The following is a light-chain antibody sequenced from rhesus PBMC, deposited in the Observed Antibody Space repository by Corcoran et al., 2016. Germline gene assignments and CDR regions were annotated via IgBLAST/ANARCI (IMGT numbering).Light chain of an antibody. CDR3: QQESNWPVT. CDR2: DAS. CDR1: QSVNYN. V-gene: IGKV3-35*01. Sequence: DIVMTQSPATLSLSPGERGTLSCRASQSVNYNLAWYQQKPGQAPRLLIYDASNRASGGPDRFSARGSGTDFTLTINSLDPEDVGVYYCQQESNWPVTFGGGTKVDI. J-gene: IGKJ4*01.